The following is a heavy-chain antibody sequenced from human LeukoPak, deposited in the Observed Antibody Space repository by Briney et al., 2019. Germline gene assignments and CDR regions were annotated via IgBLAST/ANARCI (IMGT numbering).Heavy chain of an antibody. J-gene: IGHJ4*02. CDR3: ARGQGSGRRRYYFDY. CDR2: INHSGST. V-gene: IGHV4-34*01. D-gene: IGHD1-26*01. CDR1: GGSFSGYY. Sequence: SETLSLTCAAYGGSFSGYYWSWIRQPPGKGLEWIGEINHSGSTNYNPSLKSRVTISVDTSKNQFSLKLSSVTAADTAVYYCARGQGSGRRRYYFDYWGQGTLVTVSS.